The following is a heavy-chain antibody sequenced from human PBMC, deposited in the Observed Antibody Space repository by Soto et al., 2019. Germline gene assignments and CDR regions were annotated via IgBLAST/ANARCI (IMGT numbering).Heavy chain of an antibody. Sequence: SETLSLTCAVYGGSFSGYYWSWIRQPPGKGLEWIGEINHSGSTNYNPSLKSRVTISVDTSKNQFSLKLSSVTAADTAVYYCARSRSSGFDYWGQGTLVTVSS. CDR2: INHSGST. CDR1: GGSFSGYY. CDR3: ARSRSSGFDY. J-gene: IGHJ4*02. V-gene: IGHV4-34*01. D-gene: IGHD6-6*01.